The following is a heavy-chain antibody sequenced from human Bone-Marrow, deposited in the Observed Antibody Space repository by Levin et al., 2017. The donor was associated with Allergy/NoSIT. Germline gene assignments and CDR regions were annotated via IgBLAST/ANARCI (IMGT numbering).Heavy chain of an antibody. J-gene: IGHJ4*02. CDR2: ISGSGDDT. D-gene: IGHD3-10*01. CDR1: GFTFSSDA. V-gene: IGHV3-23*01. CDR3: ARGYYYRSGSYYTPLNY. Sequence: PGGSLRLSCAASGFTFSSDAMSWVRQAPGKGLEWVSAISGSGDDTKYADSVKGRFTISRDNSNNTLFLQMNSPRAEDTAVYYCARGYYYRSGSYYTPLNYWGQGTLVTVSS.